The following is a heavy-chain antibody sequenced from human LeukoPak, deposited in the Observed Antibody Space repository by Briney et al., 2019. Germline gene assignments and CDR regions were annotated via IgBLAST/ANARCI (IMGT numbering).Heavy chain of an antibody. V-gene: IGHV4-59*12. CDR1: GGSISSYY. D-gene: IGHD1-26*01. CDR3: AMNGQSGFSFDP. Sequence: SETLSPTCTVSGGSISSYYWSWIRQPPGKGLEWIGYIYYSGSTNYNPSLKGRVTISADPSKDQFSLNLYSVTAADTAVYHCAMNGQSGFSFDPWGQGTLVTVSS. CDR2: IYYSGST. J-gene: IGHJ5*02.